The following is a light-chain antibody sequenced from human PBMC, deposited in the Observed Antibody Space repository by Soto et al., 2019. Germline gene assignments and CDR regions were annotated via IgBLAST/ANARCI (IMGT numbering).Light chain of an antibody. CDR2: KAS. CDR3: QQYNVYSRT. CDR1: QSISTW. Sequence: DIQMTQSPSTLSASVGDTVTITCRASQSISTWLAWYQQKPGKAPKLLIYKASTLQGGVPSRFSGIGSGTEFPLTISSLQPDDFATYYCQQYNVYSRTFGQGTKVEVK. V-gene: IGKV1-5*03. J-gene: IGKJ1*01.